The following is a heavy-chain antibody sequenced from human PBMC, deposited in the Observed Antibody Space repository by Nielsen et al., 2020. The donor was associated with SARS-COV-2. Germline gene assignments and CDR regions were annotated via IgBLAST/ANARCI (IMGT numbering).Heavy chain of an antibody. D-gene: IGHD3-3*01. J-gene: IGHJ6*03. CDR2: IYYSGST. CDR1: GGSISSGGYY. Sequence: SETLSLTCTVSGGSISSGGYYWSWIRQHPGKGLGWIGYIYYSGSTYYNPSLKSRVTISVDTSKNQFSLKLSSVTAADTAVYYCARAGGYYDFWSGYFSLGDYYYYYMDVWGKGTTVTVSS. V-gene: IGHV4-31*03. CDR3: ARAGGYYDFWSGYFSLGDYYYYYMDV.